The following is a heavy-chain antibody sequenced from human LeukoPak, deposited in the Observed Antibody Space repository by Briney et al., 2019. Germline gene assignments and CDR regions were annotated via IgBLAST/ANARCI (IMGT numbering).Heavy chain of an antibody. V-gene: IGHV3-23*01. CDR1: GFTFSSYA. CDR3: AKVGLYCYDSSGSSY. J-gene: IGHJ4*02. Sequence: GGSLRLSCAASGFTFSSYAMSWVRQAPGKGLEWVSAISGSGGSTYYADSVKGRFTISRDNSKNTLYLQMNSLRAEDTAVYYCAKVGLYCYDSSGSSYWGQGTLVTVSS. CDR2: ISGSGGST. D-gene: IGHD3-22*01.